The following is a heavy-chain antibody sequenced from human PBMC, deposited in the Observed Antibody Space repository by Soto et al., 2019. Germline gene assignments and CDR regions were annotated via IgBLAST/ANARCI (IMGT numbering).Heavy chain of an antibody. CDR1: GFTFSSYA. V-gene: IGHV3-23*01. Sequence: EVQLLESGGGLVQPGGSLRLSCAASGFTFSSYAMSWVRQAPGKGLEWVPAISGSGGSTYYADSVKGRFTISRDNSKNTLYLQMNSLRAEDTAVYYCAKKRYYGSGSYYLPDYWGQGTLVTVSS. CDR3: AKKRYYGSGSYYLPDY. D-gene: IGHD3-10*01. J-gene: IGHJ4*02. CDR2: ISGSGGST.